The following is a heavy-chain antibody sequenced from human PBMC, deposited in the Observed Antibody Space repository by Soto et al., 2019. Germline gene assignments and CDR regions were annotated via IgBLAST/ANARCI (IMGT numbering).Heavy chain of an antibody. Sequence: SETLSLTCPVSGASITSIINNWGWSRQPPGKGLEWIGNIYYSENTYYNPSLKSRVTISVDTSKNQFSLRLTSVTAADTAVYYCATHPPYGPLDHWGQGTLVTVSS. V-gene: IGHV4-39*01. J-gene: IGHJ4*02. CDR1: GASITSIINN. D-gene: IGHD4-17*01. CDR3: ATHPPYGPLDH. CDR2: IYYSENT.